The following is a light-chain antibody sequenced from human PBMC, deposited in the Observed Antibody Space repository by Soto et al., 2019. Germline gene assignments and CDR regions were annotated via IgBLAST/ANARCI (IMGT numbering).Light chain of an antibody. CDR3: QQYGSSPTWT. CDR2: DAS. CDR1: QSVSSY. J-gene: IGKJ1*01. V-gene: IGKV3-20*01. Sequence: EIVLTQSPATLSLSPGERATLSCRASQSVSSYLAWYQQKPGQAPRLLIYDASNRATGIPARFSGSGSGTDFTLTISRLEPEDFAVYYCQQYGSSPTWTFGRGTKVDIK.